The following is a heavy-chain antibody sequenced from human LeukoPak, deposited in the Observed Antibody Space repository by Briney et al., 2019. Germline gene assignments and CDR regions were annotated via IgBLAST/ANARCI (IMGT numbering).Heavy chain of an antibody. CDR2: ISGSGGST. CDR1: GFTFSSYA. J-gene: IGHJ4*02. D-gene: IGHD6-6*01. V-gene: IGHV3-23*01. CDR3: ARDSGRLAARQGAGDY. Sequence: GGSLRLSCAASGFTFSSYAMSWVRQAPGKGLEWVSAISGSGGSTYYADSVKGRFTISRDNSKNTLYLQMNSLRAEDTAVYYCARDSGRLAARQGAGDYWGQGTLVTVSS.